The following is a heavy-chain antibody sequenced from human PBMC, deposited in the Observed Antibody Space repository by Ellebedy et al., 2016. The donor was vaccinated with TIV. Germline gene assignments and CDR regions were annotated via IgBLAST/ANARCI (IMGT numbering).Heavy chain of an antibody. J-gene: IGHJ6*02. CDR3: ARDAIGELLFHNGMDV. Sequence: GESLKISCAASGFTVSRHWMHWVRQAPGKGLVWVSRINTDGSSPTYADSVKGRFTIYRDNAKNTLYLQMNSLRAEDTAVYYCARDAIGELLFHNGMDVWGQGTTVTVSS. CDR1: GFTVSRHW. D-gene: IGHD2-15*01. CDR2: INTDGSSP. V-gene: IGHV3-74*01.